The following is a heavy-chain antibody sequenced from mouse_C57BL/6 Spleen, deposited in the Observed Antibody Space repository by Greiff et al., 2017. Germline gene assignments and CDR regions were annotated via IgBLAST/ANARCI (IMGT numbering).Heavy chain of an antibody. CDR2: INPSSGYP. Sequence: QVQLKESGAELARPGASVKMSCKASGYTFTSYTMHWVKQRPGQGLEWIGYINPSSGYPKYNQKFKDKATLTADKSSSTAYMQLSSLTSEDSAVYYCARLDGYSHYWGQGTTLTVSS. V-gene: IGHV1-4*01. CDR1: GYTFTSYT. J-gene: IGHJ2*01. CDR3: ARLDGYSHY. D-gene: IGHD2-3*01.